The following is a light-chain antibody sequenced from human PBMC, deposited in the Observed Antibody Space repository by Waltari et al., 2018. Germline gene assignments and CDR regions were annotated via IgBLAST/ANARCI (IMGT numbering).Light chain of an antibody. CDR1: QSVGRT. J-gene: IGKJ1*01. CDR3: QHYVRLPVT. CDR2: GAS. Sequence: EIVLTQSPGTLSVSPGERATLSCRASQSVGRTLAWYQQKPGQAPRLLIYGASSRATGIPDRFSGSGSGTDFSLTISRLEPKDFAVYYCQHYVRLPVTFGQGTKVEIK. V-gene: IGKV3-20*01.